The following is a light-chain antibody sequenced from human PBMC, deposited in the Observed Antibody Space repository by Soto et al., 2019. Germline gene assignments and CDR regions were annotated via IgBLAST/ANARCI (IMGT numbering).Light chain of an antibody. Sequence: AIQLTQSPSSLSASVGDRVIITCRASRAISTLFAWYQQMPGKAPKLLIYDASTLESGVPSRFSGSGSGTDFTLTISSLQPEDFATYYCQQFYDYPLTFGGGTKVDIK. J-gene: IGKJ4*01. CDR3: QQFYDYPLT. CDR2: DAS. CDR1: RAISTL. V-gene: IGKV1D-13*01.